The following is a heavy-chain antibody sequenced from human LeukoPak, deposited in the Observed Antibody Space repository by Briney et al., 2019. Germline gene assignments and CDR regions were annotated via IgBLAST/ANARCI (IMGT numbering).Heavy chain of an antibody. D-gene: IGHD1-26*01. J-gene: IGHJ4*02. CDR3: ARDRSDGGAGATVIGY. Sequence: GGSLRLSCAASGFTFDDYGMSWVRQGPGKGLEWVSGVHWNGDSIGYADSVKGRFTISRDNAKNSLYLQMNSLRVEDTAFYYCARDRSDGGAGATVIGYWGQGTLVTVSS. V-gene: IGHV3-20*04. CDR1: GFTFDDYG. CDR2: VHWNGDSI.